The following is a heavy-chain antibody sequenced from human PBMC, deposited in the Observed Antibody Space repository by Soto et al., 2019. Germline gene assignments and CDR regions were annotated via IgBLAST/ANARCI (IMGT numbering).Heavy chain of an antibody. CDR1: GASVSTYDYH. Sequence: QVQLQESGPGLVKPLQTLSLTCTVSGASVSTYDYHWAWIRQHPEGGLEWIGYVFYSGNTYYNPSLRGRISKSLDTSKNQFSLRLTSVPAADTAVYFCARDSPPPPFFNYYGLDVWGPGTTVTVSS. J-gene: IGHJ6*02. CDR3: ARDSPPPPFFNYYGLDV. CDR2: VFYSGNT. V-gene: IGHV4-31*03.